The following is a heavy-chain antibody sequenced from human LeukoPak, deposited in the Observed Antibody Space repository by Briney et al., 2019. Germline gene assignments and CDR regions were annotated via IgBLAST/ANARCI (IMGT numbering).Heavy chain of an antibody. CDR3: ARALAVAGTYYYYGMDV. D-gene: IGHD6-19*01. J-gene: IGHJ6*02. Sequence: GRSLRLSCAASGFNFSSYAMHWVRQAPGKGLEWVAVISYDGSNKYYADSVKGRFTISRDNSKNTLYLQMNSLRAEDTAVYYCARALAVAGTYYYYGMDVWGQGTTVTVSS. V-gene: IGHV3-30*04. CDR1: GFNFSSYA. CDR2: ISYDGSNK.